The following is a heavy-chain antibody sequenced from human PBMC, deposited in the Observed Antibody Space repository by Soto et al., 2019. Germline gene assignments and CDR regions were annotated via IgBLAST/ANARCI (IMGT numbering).Heavy chain of an antibody. Sequence: QVQLVQSGAAVTKPGSSVKVSCKASRGTFSTYTISCVRQAPGQGLEWMGRIIPILAIANYAQKLQSRVTITTDKSTSTAYRVLGSLRAEDTAVYYCAINTNIVVEPAASGDEIDYWGHGTLVTVSS. CDR2: IIPILAIA. CDR1: RGTFSTYT. D-gene: IGHD2-2*01. CDR3: AINTNIVVEPAASGDEIDY. J-gene: IGHJ4*01. V-gene: IGHV1-69*02.